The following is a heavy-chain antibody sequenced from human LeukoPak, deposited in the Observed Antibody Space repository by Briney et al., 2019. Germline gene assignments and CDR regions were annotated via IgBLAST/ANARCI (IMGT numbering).Heavy chain of an antibody. Sequence: GGSLRLSCAASGFTFSNAWMSWVRQAPGKGLVWVSRVNSDGSSTNYADSVEGRFTVSRDNAKSTLFLQMNSLRVEDTALYYCVSGDYGNYWGQGTLVTVSS. V-gene: IGHV3-74*01. J-gene: IGHJ4*02. CDR2: VNSDGSST. CDR1: GFTFSNAW. D-gene: IGHD4-17*01. CDR3: VSGDYGNY.